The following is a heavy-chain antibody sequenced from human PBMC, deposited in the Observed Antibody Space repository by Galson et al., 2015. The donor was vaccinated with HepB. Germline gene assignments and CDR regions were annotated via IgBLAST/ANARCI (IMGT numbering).Heavy chain of an antibody. CDR3: ARSRYSSGWYSP. CDR2: INYSGST. V-gene: IGHV4-59*01. Sequence: ETLSLTCTVSGGFLSSFYWSWIRQPPGKGLEWIGYINYSGSTNYNPSLKSRVTISLDTSKNQFSLKLSSVTAADTAVYYCARSRYSSGWYSPWGQGTLVTVSS. J-gene: IGHJ5*02. CDR1: GGFLSSFY. D-gene: IGHD6-19*01.